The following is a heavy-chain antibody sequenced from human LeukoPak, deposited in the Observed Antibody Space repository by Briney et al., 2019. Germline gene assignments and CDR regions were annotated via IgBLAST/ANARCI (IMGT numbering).Heavy chain of an antibody. V-gene: IGHV3-7*03. Sequence: GGSLRLSCAASGFTFSSYWMSWVRQAPGKGLEWVANIKQDGSEKYYVDSVKGRFTISRDNSKNTLYLQMNSLRAEDTAVYYCAKDERMVRETRPQEFDPWGQGTLVTVSS. CDR1: GFTFSSYW. D-gene: IGHD3-10*01. CDR2: IKQDGSEK. CDR3: AKDERMVRETRPQEFDP. J-gene: IGHJ5*02.